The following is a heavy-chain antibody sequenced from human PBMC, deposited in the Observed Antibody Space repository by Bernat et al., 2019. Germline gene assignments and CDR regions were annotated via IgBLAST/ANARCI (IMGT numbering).Heavy chain of an antibody. CDR2: ISSSSTYI. J-gene: IGHJ3*02. CDR3: ARRWGSSLDDAFDI. D-gene: IGHD6-13*01. V-gene: IGHV3-21*05. CDR1: GFTFSSYG. Sequence: VQLVESGGGVVQPGRSLRLSCAASGFTFSSYGMHWVRQAPGKGLEWVSYISSSSTYIHYADSVKGLLNISRDNAKNSLYLQMSSLRSEDTAVYYCARRWGSSLDDAFDIWGQGTMVTVSS.